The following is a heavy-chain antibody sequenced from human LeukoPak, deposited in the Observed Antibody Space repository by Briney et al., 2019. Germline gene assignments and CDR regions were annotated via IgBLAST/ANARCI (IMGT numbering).Heavy chain of an antibody. Sequence: GGSLRLSCAASGFTFSTYAMYWVRQAPGKRLEWVAGISFDASYNYSADSVKGRFTISRDNSKNTHYLHMSSLRPDDTAVHYCARGGVPYYYYYMDVWGKGTTVTVSS. CDR2: ISFDASYN. V-gene: IGHV3-30*04. CDR1: GFTFSTYA. D-gene: IGHD6-6*01. J-gene: IGHJ6*03. CDR3: ARGGVPYYYYYMDV.